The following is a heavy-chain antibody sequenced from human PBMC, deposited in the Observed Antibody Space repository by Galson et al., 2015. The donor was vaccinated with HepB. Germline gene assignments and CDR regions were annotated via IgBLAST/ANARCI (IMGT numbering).Heavy chain of an antibody. D-gene: IGHD3-10*01. V-gene: IGHV1-18*01. Sequence: ASGYTFTSYGISWVRQAPGQGLEWMGWISAYNGNTNYAQKLQGRVTMTTDTSTSTAYMELRSLRSDDTAVYYCARDGPLPYGSGSYYYYYGMDVWGQGTTVTVSS. CDR2: ISAYNGNT. CDR1: GYTFTSYG. CDR3: ARDGPLPYGSGSYYYYYGMDV. J-gene: IGHJ6*02.